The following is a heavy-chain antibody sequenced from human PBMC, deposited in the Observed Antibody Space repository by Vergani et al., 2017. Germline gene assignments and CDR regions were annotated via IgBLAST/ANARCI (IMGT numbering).Heavy chain of an antibody. D-gene: IGHD4/OR15-4a*01. CDR2: IRSADTNT. V-gene: IGHV3-48*01. CDR1: GFTFSSSS. CDR3: AREGVPDAFDI. J-gene: IGHJ3*02. Sequence: EVQLVESGGGLVQPGGSLRLSCAASGFTFSSSSMHWVRQAPGNGLEWVSAIRSADTNTYYADSVEGRFAISRDNAKTSLYLQMNSLRVEDTAVYYCAREGVPDAFDIWGQGTMVTVSS.